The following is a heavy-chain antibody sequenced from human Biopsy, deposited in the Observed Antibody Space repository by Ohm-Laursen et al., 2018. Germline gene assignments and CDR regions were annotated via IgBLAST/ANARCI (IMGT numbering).Heavy chain of an antibody. J-gene: IGHJ4*02. CDR3: ARQEFATSPLDY. V-gene: IGHV4-59*08. Sequence: SETLSLTCTVSGGSMSSYYWTWIRQPPGKGLEWIGYIYNSGSTNYNPSLKSRVTISVAVDTSKSQFSLKLTSVTAADTATYYCARQEFATSPLDYWGQGSLVTVSS. CDR2: IYNSGST. D-gene: IGHD3-10*01. CDR1: GGSMSSYY.